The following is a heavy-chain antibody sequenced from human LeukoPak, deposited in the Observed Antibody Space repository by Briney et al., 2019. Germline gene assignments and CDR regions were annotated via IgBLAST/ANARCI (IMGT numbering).Heavy chain of an antibody. V-gene: IGHV4-34*01. CDR2: INYSGST. J-gene: IGHJ4*02. CDR1: DESFIGYY. D-gene: IGHD2-15*01. Sequence: PSETPSITCAVSDESFIGYYWNWIRHHPPRGLEWIGEINYSGSTQYHPSLRSRVSMSVDKSKKQVSLKLSSVTVADTAVYYCAREGRGGHNFDYWGQGTLAIVSS. CDR3: AREGRGGHNFDY.